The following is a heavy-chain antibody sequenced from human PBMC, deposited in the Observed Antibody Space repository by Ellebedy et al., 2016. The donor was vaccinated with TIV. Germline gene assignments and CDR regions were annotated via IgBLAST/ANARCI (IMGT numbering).Heavy chain of an antibody. Sequence: GESLKISXTASGFTFSSYWMHWVRQAPGKGLVWVSRINGDGSTTTYAGSVKGRFTTSRDNAKNTVYLQMNSLRAEDTAVYYCARDIPAAGIFWGQGTLVTVSS. V-gene: IGHV3-74*01. J-gene: IGHJ4*02. CDR3: ARDIPAAGIF. CDR1: GFTFSSYW. D-gene: IGHD6-13*01. CDR2: INGDGSTT.